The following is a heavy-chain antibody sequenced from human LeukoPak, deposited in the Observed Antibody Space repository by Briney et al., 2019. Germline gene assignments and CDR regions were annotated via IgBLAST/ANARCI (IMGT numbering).Heavy chain of an antibody. Sequence: SETLSLTCTVSGGSISSYYWSWIRQPAGKGLEWIGRIHTSGSTNYSPSLKSRVTMSVDTSKNQFSLKLSSVTAADTAVYYCAKSNGYGLVDIWGQGTMVTVSS. CDR1: GGSISSYY. CDR3: AKSNGYGLVDI. CDR2: IHTSGST. J-gene: IGHJ3*02. V-gene: IGHV4-4*07. D-gene: IGHD3-10*01.